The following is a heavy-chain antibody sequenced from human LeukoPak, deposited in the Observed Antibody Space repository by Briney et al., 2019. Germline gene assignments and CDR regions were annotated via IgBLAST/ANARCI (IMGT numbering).Heavy chain of an antibody. CDR1: GFTFSSYS. V-gene: IGHV3-21*01. CDR3: ARRDCSSTSCYIRHYYYYMDV. Sequence: PGGSLRLSCAASGFTFSSYSMNWVRQAPGKGLEWVSSISSSSSYIYYADSVKGRFTISRDNAKNSLYLQMNSLRAEDTAVHYCARRDCSSTSCYIRHYYYYMDVWGKGTTVTVSS. CDR2: ISSSSSYI. D-gene: IGHD2-2*02. J-gene: IGHJ6*03.